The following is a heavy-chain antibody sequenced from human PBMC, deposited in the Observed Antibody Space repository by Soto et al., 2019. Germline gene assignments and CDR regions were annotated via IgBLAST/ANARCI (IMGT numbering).Heavy chain of an antibody. J-gene: IGHJ3*02. CDR1: GFTFSSYW. V-gene: IGHV3-7*05. D-gene: IGHD4-17*01. CDR3: ARVLRRDLNGDYWIAFDI. Sequence: GGSLRLSCAASGFTFSSYWMSWVRQAPGKGLEWVANIKQDGSEKYYVDSVKGRFTISRGNAKNSLYLQMNSLRAEDTAVYYCARVLRRDLNGDYWIAFDIWGQGTMVTVSS. CDR2: IKQDGSEK.